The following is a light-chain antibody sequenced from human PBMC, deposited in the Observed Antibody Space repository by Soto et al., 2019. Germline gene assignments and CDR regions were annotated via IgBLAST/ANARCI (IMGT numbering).Light chain of an antibody. CDR3: AVWDDSLRGVV. Sequence: QSVLAQPPSASGTPGQRVTISCSGSTSNIGSNLASWYQQLPGSAPKLLIYNDNERPSGVPDRFSGSKSGTSASLGISGLRSEDEAHSFCAVWDDSLRGVVFGGGTKLTVL. J-gene: IGLJ2*01. V-gene: IGLV1-47*02. CDR2: NDN. CDR1: TSNIGSNL.